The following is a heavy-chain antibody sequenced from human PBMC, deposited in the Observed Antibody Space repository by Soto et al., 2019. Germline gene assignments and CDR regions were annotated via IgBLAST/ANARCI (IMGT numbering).Heavy chain of an antibody. D-gene: IGHD3-22*01. CDR3: AKVGRTMIVVVITRYFQH. V-gene: IGHV3-23*01. CDR2: ISGSGGST. CDR1: GFTFSSYA. J-gene: IGHJ1*01. Sequence: EVQLLESGGGLVQPGGSLRLSCAASGFTFSSYAMSWVRQAPGKGLEWVSAISGSGGSTYYADSVKGRFTISRGNSKNTLYLQMNSLRAEDTAVYYCAKVGRTMIVVVITRYFQHWGQGTLVTVSS.